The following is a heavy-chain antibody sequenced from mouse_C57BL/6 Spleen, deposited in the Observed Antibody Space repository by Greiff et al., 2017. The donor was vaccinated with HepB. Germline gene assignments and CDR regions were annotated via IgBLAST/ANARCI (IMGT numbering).Heavy chain of an antibody. J-gene: IGHJ3*01. CDR2: INPSSGYT. CDR3: GSGGWGFAY. CDR1: GYTFTSYW. Sequence: QVQLQQSGAELAKPGASVKLSCKASGYTFTSYWMHWVKQRPGQGLEWIGYINPSSGYTKYNQKVKDKATLTKDKASSTGYMQLSSLTYEDTAVYYCGSGGWGFAYWGQGTLVTVSA. V-gene: IGHV1-7*01. D-gene: IGHD2-3*01.